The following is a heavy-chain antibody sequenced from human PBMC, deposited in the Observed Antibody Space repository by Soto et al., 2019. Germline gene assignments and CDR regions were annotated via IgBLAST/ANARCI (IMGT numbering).Heavy chain of an antibody. Sequence: ASVKVSCKASGGTFSSYAISWVRQAPGQGLEWMGGIIPIFGTANYAQKFQGRVTITADESTSTAYMELSSLRSEDTAVYYCARERGYSGYDFPRAIDYWGQGTLVTVSS. J-gene: IGHJ4*02. CDR3: ARERGYSGYDFPRAIDY. CDR1: GGTFSSYA. D-gene: IGHD5-12*01. CDR2: IIPIFGTA. V-gene: IGHV1-69*13.